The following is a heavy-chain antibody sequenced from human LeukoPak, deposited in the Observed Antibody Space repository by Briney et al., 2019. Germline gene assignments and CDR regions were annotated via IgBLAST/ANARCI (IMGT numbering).Heavy chain of an antibody. CDR3: ARERFGELLVDY. J-gene: IGHJ4*02. CDR1: GFTFSSYS. Sequence: GGALRLSCAASGFTFSSYSMNWVRQAPGKGLEGVSSISSSSSYIYYADSVKGRFTISRDNAKNSLCLQMNSLRAEDTAVYYCARERFGELLVDYWGQGTLVTVSS. D-gene: IGHD3-10*01. CDR2: ISSSSSYI. V-gene: IGHV3-21*01.